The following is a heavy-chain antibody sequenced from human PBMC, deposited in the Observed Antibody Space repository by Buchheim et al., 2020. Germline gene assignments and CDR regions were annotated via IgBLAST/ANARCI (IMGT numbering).Heavy chain of an antibody. CDR3: ARQYADYSSNYCYGMDV. D-gene: IGHD4-17*01. J-gene: IGHJ6*04. Sequence: QVQLQESGPGLVKPSQTLSLTCTVSGDSISSGSYYWSWIRQPAGKGLEWIGRIYPSGSTNYNPSLKSRVTLPVDTSHSQFPLKLSSVTAADTAVYYCARQYADYSSNYCYGMDVWDKGTT. CDR2: IYPSGST. CDR1: GDSISSGSYY. V-gene: IGHV4-61*02.